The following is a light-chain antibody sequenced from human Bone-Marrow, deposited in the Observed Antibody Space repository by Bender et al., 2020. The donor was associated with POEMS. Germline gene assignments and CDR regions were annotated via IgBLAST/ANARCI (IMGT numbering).Light chain of an antibody. Sequence: QSALTQPRSVSGSPGQSVTMSCTGTSSDVGVHNSVSWYQHHPGKAPKLIIYEVTKRPSGVPDRFSGSKSGNTASLTVSGLQSEDKADYYCTSYVATNSPHVVFGGGTRLTVL. V-gene: IGLV2-8*01. CDR2: EVT. CDR1: SSDVGVHNS. CDR3: TSYVATNSPHVV. J-gene: IGLJ2*01.